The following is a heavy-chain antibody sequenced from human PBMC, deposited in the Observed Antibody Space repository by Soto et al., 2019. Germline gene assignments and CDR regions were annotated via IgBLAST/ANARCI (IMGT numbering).Heavy chain of an antibody. D-gene: IGHD3-10*01. CDR1: GGSINSYY. Sequence: QVQLQESGPGLVKPSETLSLTCTVSGGSINSYYWSWIRQPPGKGLEWIGYIYYSGSTNYNPSLKSRVTISVDTSKNQFSLKLSSVTAADTAVYCCARRYGSGLDYWGQGTLVTVSS. V-gene: IGHV4-59*08. CDR3: ARRYGSGLDY. CDR2: IYYSGST. J-gene: IGHJ4*02.